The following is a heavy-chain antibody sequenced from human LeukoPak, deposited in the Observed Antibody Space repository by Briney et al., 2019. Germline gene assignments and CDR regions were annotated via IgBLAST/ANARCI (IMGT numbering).Heavy chain of an antibody. CDR1: GFTFSNYW. J-gene: IGHJ4*02. CDR2: IRPDESEK. D-gene: IGHD3-9*01. Sequence: PGGSLRLSCAASGFTFSNYWMTWVRQAPGKGLEWVANIRPDESEKYYVGSVKGRFTISRDNAKNSLYLQMNSLRAEDTAVYYRAKWGPYDILTGRINWGQGTLVTVSS. V-gene: IGHV3-7*03. CDR3: AKWGPYDILTGRIN.